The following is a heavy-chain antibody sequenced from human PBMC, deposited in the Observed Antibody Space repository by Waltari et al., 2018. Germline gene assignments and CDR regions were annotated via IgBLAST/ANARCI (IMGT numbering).Heavy chain of an antibody. CDR3: ARDRSLPGIAAAGLAT. D-gene: IGHD6-13*01. Sequence: QVQLVQSGAEVKKPGASVKVSCKASGYTFTSYAMHWVRQAPGQRLEWMGWINAGNGNTKYSQKFQGRVTITRDTSASTAYMELSSLRSEDTAVYYCARDRSLPGIAAAGLATWGQGTLVTVSS. CDR2: INAGNGNT. CDR1: GYTFTSYA. V-gene: IGHV1-3*01. J-gene: IGHJ4*02.